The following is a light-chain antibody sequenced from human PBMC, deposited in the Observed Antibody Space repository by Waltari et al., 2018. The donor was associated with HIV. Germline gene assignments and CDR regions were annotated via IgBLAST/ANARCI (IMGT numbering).Light chain of an antibody. CDR1: SRGIGYFNY. Sequence: QSALTQPPSAPGSPGQSVTVSCTGTSRGIGYFNYVYWYQQHPGKAPKRLIYDVSKLTAVARGRCSPSKSSATASLTVSGLLTEDESDYDCAAYAGNNIVIFGEGTKVTV. V-gene: IGLV2-8*01. CDR3: AAYAGNNIVI. J-gene: IGLJ2*01. CDR2: DVS.